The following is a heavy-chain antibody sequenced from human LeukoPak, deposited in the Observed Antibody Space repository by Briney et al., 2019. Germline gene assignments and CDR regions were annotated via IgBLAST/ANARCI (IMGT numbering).Heavy chain of an antibody. D-gene: IGHD6-19*01. J-gene: IGHJ3*02. CDR1: GYTFTSYG. CDR2: ISAYNGNT. V-gene: IGHV1-18*01. Sequence: ASVKVSCKASGYTFTSYGISWVRQAPGQGLEWMGWISAYNGNTNYAQKLQGRVTMTTDTSTSTAYMELRSLRSDDTAVYYCARVPGEQWLVTSAFDIWGQGTMVTVSS. CDR3: ARVPGEQWLVTSAFDI.